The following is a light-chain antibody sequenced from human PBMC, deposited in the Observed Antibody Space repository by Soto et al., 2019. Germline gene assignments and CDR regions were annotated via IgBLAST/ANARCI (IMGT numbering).Light chain of an antibody. V-gene: IGLV2-11*01. CDR3: CSDAGSDV. CDR1: SSDVGGYNY. CDR2: DVS. Sequence: QSALTQPRSVSGSPGQSVTISCTGTSSDVGGYNYVSWYQQHPGKAPKLTIYDVSKRPSGVPDRFSGSKSGNTASLTISGLQAEDEADYYCCSDAGSDVFGTGTKLTVL. J-gene: IGLJ1*01.